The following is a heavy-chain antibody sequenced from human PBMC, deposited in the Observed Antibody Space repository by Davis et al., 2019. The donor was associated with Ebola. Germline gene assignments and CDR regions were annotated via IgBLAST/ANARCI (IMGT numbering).Heavy chain of an antibody. CDR1: GYTFTSYG. V-gene: IGHV1-18*01. CDR2: ISAYNGNT. D-gene: IGHD6-13*01. J-gene: IGHJ4*02. CDR3: ASAPGIAAAGTLDY. Sequence: ASVKVSCKASGYTFTSYGISWVRQAPGQGLEWMGWISAYNGNTNYAQKFQGRVTITADESTSTAYMELSSLRSEDTAVYYCASAPGIAAAGTLDYWGQGTLVTVSS.